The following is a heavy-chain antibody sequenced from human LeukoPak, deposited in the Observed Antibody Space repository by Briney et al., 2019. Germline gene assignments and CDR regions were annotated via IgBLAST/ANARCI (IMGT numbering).Heavy chain of an antibody. CDR3: ARADLGRHFDY. D-gene: IGHD1-26*01. V-gene: IGHV4-61*01. J-gene: IGHJ4*02. CDR1: GGSVSSGSSY. CDR2: IYYSGST. Sequence: PSGTLSLTCSVSGGSVSSGSSYWSWIRQPPGKGLEWIGYIYYSGSTNYNPSLKSRVTMSVDTSKNQFSLKLRSVTAADTAVYYCARADLGRHFDYWGQGTLVTVSS.